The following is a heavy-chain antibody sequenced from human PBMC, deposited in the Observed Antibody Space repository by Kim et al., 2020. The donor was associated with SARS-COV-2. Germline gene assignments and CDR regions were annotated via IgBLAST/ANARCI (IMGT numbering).Heavy chain of an antibody. Sequence: GGSLRLSCAASGFTFSAYSMNWVRQTPGKGLEWVSFISSSSTTIYYAGSVKGRFTISRDNAKNSLYLQMNSLRDEDTAMYYCARWVNSFHAMDVWGQGTT. V-gene: IGHV3-48*02. CDR2: ISSSSTTI. CDR1: GFTFSAYS. CDR3: ARWVNSFHAMDV. D-gene: IGHD1-26*01. J-gene: IGHJ6*02.